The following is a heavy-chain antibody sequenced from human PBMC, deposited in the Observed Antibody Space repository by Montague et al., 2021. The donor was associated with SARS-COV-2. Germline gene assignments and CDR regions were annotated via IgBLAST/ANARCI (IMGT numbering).Heavy chain of an antibody. J-gene: IGHJ6*02. V-gene: IGHV4-59*01. CDR2: IYYSGST. Sequence: SETLSLTCAVYGGSFSGYYWGWIRQPQGRGLEWIGYIYYSGSTNYNPSPKSRVTISVDTSKNQFSLKLSSVTAADTAVYYCAREGSGRGYYYYGMDVWGQGTTVTVSS. CDR3: AREGSGRGYYYYGMDV. CDR1: GGSFSGYY. D-gene: IGHD3-10*01.